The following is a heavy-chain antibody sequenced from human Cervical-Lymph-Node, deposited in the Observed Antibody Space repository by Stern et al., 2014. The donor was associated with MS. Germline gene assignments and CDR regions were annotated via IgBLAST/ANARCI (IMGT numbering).Heavy chain of an antibody. J-gene: IGHJ4*02. CDR1: GFAFSNDW. CDR2: IKSKTDGGTT. D-gene: IGHD2-8*01. Sequence: EVQLVESGGGLVKPGGSLRLSCAASGFAFSNDWMYWVRQAPGKGLEWVGHIKSKTDGGTTAYAAPVKGRFTISRDDSKNTLYLEMNSLKTEDTAVYYCTTDPYDTGCYWGQGTLVTVSS. V-gene: IGHV3-15*01. CDR3: TTDPYDTGCY.